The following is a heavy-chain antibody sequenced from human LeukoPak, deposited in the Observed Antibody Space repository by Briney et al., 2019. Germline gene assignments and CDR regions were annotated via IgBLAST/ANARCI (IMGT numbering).Heavy chain of an antibody. CDR1: GFTFSSYA. D-gene: IGHD4-17*01. Sequence: PGGSLRLSCAASGFTFSSYAMSWVRQAPGKGLEWVSAISGSGGSTYYADSVKGRFTISRDSSKNTLYLQMNSLRAEDTAIYYCAKGDYGDYGIFAYWGQGILVTVSS. V-gene: IGHV3-23*01. CDR2: ISGSGGST. CDR3: AKGDYGDYGIFAY. J-gene: IGHJ4*02.